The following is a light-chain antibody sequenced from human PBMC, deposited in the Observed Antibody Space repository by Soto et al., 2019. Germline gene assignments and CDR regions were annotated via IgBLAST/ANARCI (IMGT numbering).Light chain of an antibody. J-gene: IGLJ2*01. Sequence: QSALTQPASVSGSPGQSITISCTGTGSDVGGYNYVSWYQQHPGKAPKLMIYDVSNRPSGVSNRFSGSKSGNTASLTISGLQAEDEDYYYCSSYTSSSTLVFGGGTKLTVL. CDR1: GSDVGGYNY. CDR2: DVS. CDR3: SSYTSSSTLV. V-gene: IGLV2-14*01.